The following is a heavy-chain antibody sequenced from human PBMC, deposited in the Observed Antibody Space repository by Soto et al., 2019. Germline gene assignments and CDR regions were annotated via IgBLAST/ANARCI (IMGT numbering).Heavy chain of an antibody. V-gene: IGHV1-69*01. CDR2: IIPMYNKP. D-gene: IGHD4-4*01. CDR3: ARGYSGRYYYAMDV. CDR1: GGTFTTYA. Sequence: QVQLVQSGAEVKKPGSSVRVSCQASGGTFTTYAFNWVRQAPGQGLEWMGGIIPMYNKPNYAPNFLGRVTISADPSTSTAYMELTTLRSEDTAVYFCARGYSGRYYYAMDVWGQGTTFTVSS. J-gene: IGHJ6*02.